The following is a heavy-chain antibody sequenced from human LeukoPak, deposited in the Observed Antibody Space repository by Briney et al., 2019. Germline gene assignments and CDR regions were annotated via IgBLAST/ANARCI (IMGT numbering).Heavy chain of an antibody. CDR2: INKNGGET. Sequence: GGSLRLSCAASGFTFSSYVMSWGRQAPGKGLEWVSTINKNGGETYYADSVKGRFTISRDNSKNTLYLQMNSLRAEDTAVYYCATKPTYCSSTSCYYYYGMDVWGQGTTVTVSS. V-gene: IGHV3-23*01. CDR1: GFTFSSYV. CDR3: ATKPTYCSSTSCYYYYGMDV. D-gene: IGHD2-2*01. J-gene: IGHJ6*02.